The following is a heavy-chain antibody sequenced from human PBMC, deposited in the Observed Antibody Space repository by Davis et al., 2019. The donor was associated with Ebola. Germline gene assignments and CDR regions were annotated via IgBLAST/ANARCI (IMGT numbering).Heavy chain of an antibody. CDR3: ARGLPNYYDSSGFGVGDY. J-gene: IGHJ4*02. CDR2: IYHSGST. V-gene: IGHV4-4*02. Sequence: MPSETLSLTCAVPGGSISSSNWWSWLRQPPGKGLEWIGEIYHSGSTNYNPSLKRRVAISVDKSKNQFSLKLSSVTAADTAVYYCARGLPNYYDSSGFGVGDYWGQGTLVTVSS. CDR1: GGSISSSNW. D-gene: IGHD3-22*01.